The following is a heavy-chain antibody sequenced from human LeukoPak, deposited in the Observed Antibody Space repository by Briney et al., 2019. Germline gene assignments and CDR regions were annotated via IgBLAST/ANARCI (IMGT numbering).Heavy chain of an antibody. V-gene: IGHV3-23*01. CDR1: GFTINTFT. CDR2: IRGAEGDT. CDR3: AKAFSSGWSPFDY. J-gene: IGHJ4*02. Sequence: PGGSLRLSCAASGFTINTFTMNWVRQAPGKGLEWVSTIRGAEGDTYYADSVKGRFTISRDNFENTLYLQMNYLREEDTALYYCAKAFSSGWSPFDYWGQGALVTVSS. D-gene: IGHD6-19*01.